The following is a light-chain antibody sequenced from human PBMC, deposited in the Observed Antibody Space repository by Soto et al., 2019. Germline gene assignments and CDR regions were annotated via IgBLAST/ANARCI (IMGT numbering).Light chain of an antibody. CDR1: SGHSSYA. CDR2: VNTDGSH. CDR3: QTWGAGFSVV. Sequence: QSVLTQSPSASASQGASVKLTCTLSSGHSSYAIAWHQQQPEKGPRYLMKVNTDGSHNKGDGIPDRFSGSSSGAERYLTISSLQSEDEADYYCQTWGAGFSVVFGGGTKLTVL. V-gene: IGLV4-69*01. J-gene: IGLJ2*01.